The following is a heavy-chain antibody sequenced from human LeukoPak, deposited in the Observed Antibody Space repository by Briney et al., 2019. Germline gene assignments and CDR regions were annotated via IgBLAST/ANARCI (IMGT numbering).Heavy chain of an antibody. CDR2: ISYDGSNK. D-gene: IGHD6-19*01. J-gene: IGHJ6*02. V-gene: IGHV3-30*18. CDR1: GFTFSDYG. Sequence: GRSLRLSCAASGFTFSDYGMHWVRQAPGKGLEWVAVISYDGSNKYYADSVKGRFTISKDNSKNTLYLQMNSLRAEDTAVFYCAKSSGGGHYYYYGLDVWGQGTTVTVSS. CDR3: AKSSGGGHYYYYGLDV.